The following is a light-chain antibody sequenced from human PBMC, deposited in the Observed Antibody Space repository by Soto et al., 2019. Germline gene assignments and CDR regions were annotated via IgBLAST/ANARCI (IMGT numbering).Light chain of an antibody. CDR1: QSVGNN. CDR2: ATS. J-gene: IGKJ4*01. Sequence: EIVVTQSPATLSVSPGERATLSCRASQSVGNNFAWYQQKPGQAPRLLIFATSTRATGVPARFSGSGSGTEFTLTIGRRQSEDFAVYYCQQYGDWPLTFGGGAKVEIE. CDR3: QQYGDWPLT. V-gene: IGKV3-15*01.